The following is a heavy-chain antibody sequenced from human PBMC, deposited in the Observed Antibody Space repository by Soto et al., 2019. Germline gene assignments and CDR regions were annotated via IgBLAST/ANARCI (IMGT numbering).Heavy chain of an antibody. CDR3: ARDVDTAMVNYFDY. CDR2: ISYDGSNK. J-gene: IGHJ4*02. V-gene: IGHV3-30-3*01. CDR1: GFTFSSYA. Sequence: PGGSLRLSCAASGFTFSSYAIHWVRQAPGKGLEWVAVISYDGSNKYYADSVKGRFTISRDNSKNTLYLQMNSLRAEDTAVYYCARDVDTAMVNYFDYWGQGTLVTVSS. D-gene: IGHD5-18*01.